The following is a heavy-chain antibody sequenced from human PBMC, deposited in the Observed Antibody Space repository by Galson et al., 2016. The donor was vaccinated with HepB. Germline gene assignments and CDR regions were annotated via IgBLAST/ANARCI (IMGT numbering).Heavy chain of an antibody. V-gene: IGHV5-10-1*01. J-gene: IGHJ4*02. Sequence: SGAEVKKPGESLRISCKGSGFRFTSFWISRVRQMPGKGLEWMGRIDTSDSYTNFNPSFQGHVTIPPDKSISTAYLQWSSLKASDTAMYYCALEDQYGSGTFYWGQGTRVTVSS. D-gene: IGHD3-10*01. CDR1: GFRFTSFW. CDR2: IDTSDSYT. CDR3: ALEDQYGSGTFY.